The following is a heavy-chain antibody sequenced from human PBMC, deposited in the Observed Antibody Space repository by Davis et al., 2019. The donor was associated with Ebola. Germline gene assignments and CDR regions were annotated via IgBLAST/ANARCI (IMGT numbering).Heavy chain of an antibody. CDR2: IRYDGSNK. Sequence: PGGSLRLSCAASGFTFSSYGMHWVRQAPGKGLEWVAFIRYDGSNKYYADSVKGRFTISRDNSKNTLYLQMNSLRADDTAVYFCAKDLDEEVLLWFAESLSHHYYGMDVWGQGTTVTVSS. CDR1: GFTFSSYG. CDR3: AKDLDEEVLLWFAESLSHHYYGMDV. V-gene: IGHV3-30*02. J-gene: IGHJ6*02. D-gene: IGHD3-10*01.